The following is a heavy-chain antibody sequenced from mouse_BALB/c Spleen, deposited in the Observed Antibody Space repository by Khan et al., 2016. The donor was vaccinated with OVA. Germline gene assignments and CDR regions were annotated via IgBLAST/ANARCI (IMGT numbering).Heavy chain of an antibody. CDR3: TRDYYGYIVYFDY. CDR2: ISSGSNTI. V-gene: IGHV5-17*02. D-gene: IGHD1-2*01. J-gene: IGHJ2*01. CDR1: GFKFSSLG. Sequence: EVELVESGGGLVQPGGSRKLSCAASGFKFSSLGMHWVRQAPEKGLEWVAYISSGSNTIYYADTMKGRFTISRDNPKNTLFLQMTSLRSEDTATYYCTRDYYGYIVYFDYWGQGTPLTVSS.